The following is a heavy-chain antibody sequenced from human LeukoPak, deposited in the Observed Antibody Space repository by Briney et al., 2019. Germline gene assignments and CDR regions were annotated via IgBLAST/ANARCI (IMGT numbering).Heavy chain of an antibody. D-gene: IGHD1-26*01. CDR1: GESFTDYY. CDR2: INHSGST. CDR3: ARRPRNSGSDDGPSGLDY. Sequence: PSETLSLTCAVYGESFTDYYWTWIRQPPGKGLEWIWEINHSGSTNYNPSLKSRVTILADTSKNQFSLKLRPVTAADTAVYYCARRPRNSGSDDGPSGLDYWGQGTLVTVSS. J-gene: IGHJ4*02. V-gene: IGHV4-34*01.